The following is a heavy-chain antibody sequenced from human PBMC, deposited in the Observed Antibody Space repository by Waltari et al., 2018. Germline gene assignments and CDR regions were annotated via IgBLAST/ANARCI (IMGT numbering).Heavy chain of an antibody. J-gene: IGHJ4*02. CDR2: IDPRGGGT. CDR1: GYTFTTYF. Sequence: QVQLVQSGAEVQNPGASVKISCKASGYTFTTYFLHWVRQAPGKGLEWMGRIDPRGGGTRYAQRFQDRVTISTDTSTSTVYMYLSSLRSDDTALYYCARDIPHGHFDYWGQGTLVTVSS. CDR3: ARDIPHGHFDY. V-gene: IGHV1-46*01.